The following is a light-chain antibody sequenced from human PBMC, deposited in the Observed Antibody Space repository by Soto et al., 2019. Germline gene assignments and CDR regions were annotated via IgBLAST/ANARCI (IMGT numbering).Light chain of an antibody. Sequence: IQLTQSPSTLSASVGDRVTITCRASQGIGTALAWYHQRPGNSPDLLVYDASTLQSGVPSRFSGSGSETDFSLTISGLQPEDFGHYYCQQFNTKPLTFGRGTRVEIK. J-gene: IGKJ4*01. CDR2: DAS. CDR1: QGIGTA. CDR3: QQFNTKPLT. V-gene: IGKV1-13*02.